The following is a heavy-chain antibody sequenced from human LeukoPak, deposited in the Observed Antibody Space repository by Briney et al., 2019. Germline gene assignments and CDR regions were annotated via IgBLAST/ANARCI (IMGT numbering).Heavy chain of an antibody. Sequence: PGGSLRLSCAASGFTFDDYGMSWVRHAPGKGLEWVSGINWNGGSTGYADSVKGRFTISRDNAKNSLYLQMNSLRAEDTAVYYCARYDSSGYYTEDYWGQGTLVTVSS. V-gene: IGHV3-20*04. CDR2: INWNGGST. CDR3: ARYDSSGYYTEDY. CDR1: GFTFDDYG. J-gene: IGHJ4*02. D-gene: IGHD3-22*01.